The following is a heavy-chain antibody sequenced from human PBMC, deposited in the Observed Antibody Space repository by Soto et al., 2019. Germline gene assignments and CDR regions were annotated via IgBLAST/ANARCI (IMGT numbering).Heavy chain of an antibody. Sequence: GGSLRLSCAASGFTFSSYGMHWVRQAPGKGLEWVAVISYDGSNKYYADSVKGRFTISRDNSKNTLYLQMNSLRAEDTAVYYCAKDIAAGTGYYYGMDVWGQGTTVTVSS. CDR3: AKDIAAGTGYYYGMDV. J-gene: IGHJ6*02. D-gene: IGHD6-13*01. V-gene: IGHV3-30*18. CDR1: GFTFSSYG. CDR2: ISYDGSNK.